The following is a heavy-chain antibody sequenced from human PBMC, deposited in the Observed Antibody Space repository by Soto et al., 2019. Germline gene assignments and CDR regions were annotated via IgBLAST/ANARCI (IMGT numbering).Heavy chain of an antibody. CDR1: GGSVSSNSAA. D-gene: IGHD2-2*01. J-gene: IGHJ3*02. Sequence: SQALSLTCAISGGSVSSNSAAWNWIRQSPSRGLEWLGRTYYRSKWYNDYAVSVKSRITINPDTSKNQFSLQLNSVTPEDTAVYYCARVFIGGRVPAAMARDIWGQGTMVTVSS. V-gene: IGHV6-1*01. CDR2: TYYRSKWYN. CDR3: ARVFIGGRVPAAMARDI.